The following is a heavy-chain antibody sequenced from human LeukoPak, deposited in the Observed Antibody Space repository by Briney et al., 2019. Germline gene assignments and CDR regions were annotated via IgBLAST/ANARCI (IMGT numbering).Heavy chain of an antibody. J-gene: IGHJ4*02. CDR3: AKGPLVEPSNFDY. CDR2: ISGTGGST. D-gene: IGHD3-16*02. CDR1: GFTFSNFA. V-gene: IGHV3-23*01. Sequence: GGSLRLSCAASGFTFSNFAMSWVRQAPGKGLEWVSTISGTGGSTYYADSVKGRFTISRDSSKNTLILQMNTLRAEDTGVYYCAKGPLVEPSNFDYWGQGNLVTVSS.